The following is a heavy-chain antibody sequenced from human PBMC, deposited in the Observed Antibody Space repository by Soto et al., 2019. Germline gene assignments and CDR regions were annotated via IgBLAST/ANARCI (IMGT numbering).Heavy chain of an antibody. J-gene: IGHJ6*02. CDR1: GFTFSSYW. CDR2: IKQDGSEK. D-gene: IGHD3-3*01. V-gene: IGHV3-7*01. CDR3: CIDITIFGVVIPGYGMDV. Sequence: EVQLVESGGGLVQPGGSLRRSCAASGFTFSSYWMSWVRQAPGKGLEWVANIKQDGSEKYYVDSVKGRFTISRDNAKNSLYLQMNSLRAEDTAVYYCCIDITIFGVVIPGYGMDVWGQGTTVTVSS.